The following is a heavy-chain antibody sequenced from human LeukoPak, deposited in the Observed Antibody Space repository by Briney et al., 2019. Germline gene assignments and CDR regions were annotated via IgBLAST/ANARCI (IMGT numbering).Heavy chain of an antibody. CDR2: ISGSGVAT. D-gene: IGHD3-10*01. J-gene: IGHJ4*02. CDR3: ARSNPLTMVRGGGIFDY. Sequence: GGSLRLSCAASGFTFSSFAMSWVRQAPGKGLEWVSGISGSGVATYYADSVKGRFTISRGNSKNTLYLQMNSLRAEDTAVYYCARSNPLTMVRGGGIFDYWGQGTLVTVSS. CDR1: GFTFSSFA. V-gene: IGHV3-23*01.